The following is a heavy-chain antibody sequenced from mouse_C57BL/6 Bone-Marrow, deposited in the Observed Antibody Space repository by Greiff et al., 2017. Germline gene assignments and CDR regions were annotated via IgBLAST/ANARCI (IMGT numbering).Heavy chain of an antibody. D-gene: IGHD1-1*01. J-gene: IGHJ2*01. CDR1: GFTFSSYG. Sequence: EVHLVESGGDLVKPGGSLKLSCAASGFTFSSYGMSWVRQTPDKRLEWVATISSGGSYTYYPDSVKGRFTISRDNTKNTLYLQMSILKSEDTARYYCARNPNYLDYWGQGTTLTVSS. CDR3: ARNPNYLDY. V-gene: IGHV5-6*01. CDR2: ISSGGSYT.